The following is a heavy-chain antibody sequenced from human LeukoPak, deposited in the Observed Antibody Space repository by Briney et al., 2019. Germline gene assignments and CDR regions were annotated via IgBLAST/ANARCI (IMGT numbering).Heavy chain of an antibody. D-gene: IGHD2-2*02. CDR3: ARGVRENRSWYTVHFDY. Sequence: APVKASCKASGGTFSTYGISWVRQAPGQGREGMGWISIYDGKTPYAQKFQGRVTMTTDTSTRTAYMELRSLRSDDTGVYYCARGVRENRSWYTVHFDYWGQGTLVTVSS. CDR2: ISIYDGKT. V-gene: IGHV1-18*01. J-gene: IGHJ4*02. CDR1: GGTFSTYG.